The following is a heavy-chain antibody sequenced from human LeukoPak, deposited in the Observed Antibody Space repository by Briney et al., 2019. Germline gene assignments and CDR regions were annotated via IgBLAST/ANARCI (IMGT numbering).Heavy chain of an antibody. CDR1: GGSLSRYY. CDR3: ARMGSGYAAAFDY. J-gene: IGHJ4*02. V-gene: IGHV4-59*01. D-gene: IGHD5-12*01. Sequence: SETLSLTCTVSGGSLSRYYWSWIRQPPGKRLEWIGYIFYSGSTNYNPSLKSRVTMSVDTSQNQFSLRLSSVTAADTAVYYCARMGSGYAAAFDYWGQGTLVTVSS. CDR2: IFYSGST.